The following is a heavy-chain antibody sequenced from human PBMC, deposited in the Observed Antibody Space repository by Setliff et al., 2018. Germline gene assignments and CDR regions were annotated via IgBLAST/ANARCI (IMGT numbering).Heavy chain of an antibody. CDR3: GRASRFGTIVYRGDYYMDV. Sequence: ASVKVSCKASGYTFTTYAMGWMRQAPGQRLEWMGWINTNTGNPSYAQGFTGRFVFSLDTSVSTAYLQISSLKAEDSAVYYCGRASRFGTIVYRGDYYMDVWGKGTTVTVSS. CDR1: GYTFTTYA. CDR2: INTNTGNP. J-gene: IGHJ6*03. V-gene: IGHV7-4-1*02. D-gene: IGHD3-10*01.